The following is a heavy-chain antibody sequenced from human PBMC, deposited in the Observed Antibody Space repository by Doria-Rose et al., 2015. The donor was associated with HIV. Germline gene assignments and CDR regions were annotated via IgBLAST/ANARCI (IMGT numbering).Heavy chain of an antibody. CDR2: IFSDDEI. CDR3: ARIKSSRWYHKYYFDF. CDR1: GVSLSSPGMG. V-gene: IGHV2-26*01. J-gene: IGHJ4*02. D-gene: IGHD6-13*01. Sequence: QVQLVQSGPVLVKPTETLTLTCTVSGVSLSSPGMGVSWIRQPPGKALEWLANIFSDDEISYKTSLKSRLTISRGTSKSQVVLTMTDMDPADTATYYCARIKSSRWYHKYYFDFWGQGTLVIVSA.